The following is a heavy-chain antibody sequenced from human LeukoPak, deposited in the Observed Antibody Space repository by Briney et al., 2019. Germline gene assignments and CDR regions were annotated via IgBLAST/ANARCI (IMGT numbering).Heavy chain of an antibody. V-gene: IGHV3-30*18. CDR2: ISYDGSNK. CDR3: AKDLNLTWAPAAILRYYYYYMDV. CDR1: GFTFSSYG. J-gene: IGHJ6*03. Sequence: PGGSLRLSCAASGFTFSSYGMHWVRQAPGKGLEWVAVISYDGSNKYYADSVKGRFTISRDNSKNTLYLQMNSLRAEDTAVYYCAKDLNLTWAPAAILRYYYYYMDVWGKGTTVTVSS. D-gene: IGHD2-2*01.